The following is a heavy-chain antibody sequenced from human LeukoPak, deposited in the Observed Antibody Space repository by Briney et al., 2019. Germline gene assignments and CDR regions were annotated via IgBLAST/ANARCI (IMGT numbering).Heavy chain of an antibody. CDR2: IYYSGTT. J-gene: IGHJ3*02. CDR3: AKTNWGAFDI. D-gene: IGHD7-27*01. CDR1: GGSISSSY. V-gene: IGHV4-59*03. Sequence: SESLSLTCIVSGGSISSSYWSWIRQPPGKGLEWIGFIYYSGTTNYNPSLKSRVTISVDTSKNLFSLRLSSLTAVDTAVYYCAKTNWGAFDIWGQGTMVTVS.